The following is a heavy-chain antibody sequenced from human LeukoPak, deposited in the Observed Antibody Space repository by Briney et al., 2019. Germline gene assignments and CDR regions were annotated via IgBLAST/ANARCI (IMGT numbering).Heavy chain of an antibody. Sequence: GESLRTSCKGSGYTFSSYWIGWVRQMPGKGLEWMGIIYPGDSDTRYSPSLQGQATISVDTSIGTAYLQWSSLKASDTAIYYCARQNDFRLDYWGQGTLVTVSS. D-gene: IGHD3-3*01. CDR3: ARQNDFRLDY. CDR1: GYTFSSYW. V-gene: IGHV5-51*01. J-gene: IGHJ4*02. CDR2: IYPGDSDT.